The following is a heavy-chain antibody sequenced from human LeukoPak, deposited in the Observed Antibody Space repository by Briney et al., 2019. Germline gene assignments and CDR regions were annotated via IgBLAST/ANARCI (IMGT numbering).Heavy chain of an antibody. D-gene: IGHD1-26*01. CDR1: GFTFDDYG. Sequence: PGGSLRLSCAASGFTFDDYGMSWVRQAPGKGLEWVSGINWNGGRAGHADSVKGRFTISRDNAKNSLFLQMNSRRGEDTALYYCARDRGGSYMYLQHWGQGTLVTVSS. CDR3: ARDRGGSYMYLQH. J-gene: IGHJ1*01. CDR2: INWNGGRA. V-gene: IGHV3-20*04.